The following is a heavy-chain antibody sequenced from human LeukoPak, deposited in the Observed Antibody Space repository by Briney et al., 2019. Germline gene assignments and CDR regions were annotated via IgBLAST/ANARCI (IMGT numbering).Heavy chain of an antibody. CDR2: ISESSSYT. V-gene: IGHV3-21*04. J-gene: IGHJ4*02. CDR3: AKGRGIWASFDY. Sequence: GGSLRLSCAGSRFTFSSDSMNWVRQAPGKGLEWISYISESSSYTYYADSVKGRFTISRDNSKNTLYLQMNSLRAEDTAVYYCAKGRGIWASFDYWGQGTLVTVSS. D-gene: IGHD3-16*01. CDR1: RFTFSSDS.